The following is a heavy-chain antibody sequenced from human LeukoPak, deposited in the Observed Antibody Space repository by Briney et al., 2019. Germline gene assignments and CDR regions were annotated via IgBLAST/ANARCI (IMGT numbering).Heavy chain of an antibody. D-gene: IGHD6-6*01. V-gene: IGHV4-31*03. CDR3: ARRDSSYNWFDP. CDR2: IYYSGST. J-gene: IGHJ5*02. CDR1: GGSISGGYY. Sequence: SETLSLTCTVSGGSISGGYYWSWIRQHPGKGLEWIGYIYYSGSTYYNPSLKSRLTISVDTSENQFSLRLSSVTAADTAVYYCARRDSSYNWFDPWGQGALVTVSS.